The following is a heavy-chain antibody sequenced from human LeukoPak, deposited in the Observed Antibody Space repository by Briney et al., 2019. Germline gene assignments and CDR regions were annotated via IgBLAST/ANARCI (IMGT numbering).Heavy chain of an antibody. CDR1: GSSFISHW. J-gene: IGHJ6*03. CDR2: IYPYDSAT. CDR3: LRLGAGDLGYFYSYIDV. D-gene: IGHD2-21*02. V-gene: IGHV5-51*01. Sequence: GESLKISCKASGSSFISHWIGWVRQRPGQGLEFMGIIYPYDSATKYSPSLQGQVTISVDKSISTTYLQWRSLQASHTAIYFCLRLGAGDLGYFYSYIDVWGKGTTVTVSS.